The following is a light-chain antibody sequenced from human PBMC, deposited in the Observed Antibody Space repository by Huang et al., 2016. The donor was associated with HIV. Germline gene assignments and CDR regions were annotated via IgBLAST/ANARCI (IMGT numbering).Light chain of an antibody. J-gene: IGKJ4*01. CDR1: QGIINY. Sequence: DIQLTQSPSSLSASVGDRVTITCRASQGIINYLAWYQQKPVKVPKLLIYAASTLQSGVPSRFSGSGSWTEFTLTISSLQPEDVATYYCQKYNSAPLTFGGGTKVEIK. CDR2: AAS. CDR3: QKYNSAPLT. V-gene: IGKV1-27*01.